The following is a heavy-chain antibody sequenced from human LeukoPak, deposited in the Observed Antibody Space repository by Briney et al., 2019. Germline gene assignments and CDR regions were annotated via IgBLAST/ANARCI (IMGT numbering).Heavy chain of an antibody. D-gene: IGHD3-10*02. J-gene: IGHJ6*04. CDR1: GFTLSSYE. Sequence: PGGSLRLSCAASGFTLSSYEMNWVREAPGKGLEWVSYISSSGSTIYYADSVKGQFTISRDNAKNSLYLQMNSLRAEDTAVYYCAELGITMIGGVWGKGTTVTISS. CDR2: ISSSGSTI. V-gene: IGHV3-48*03. CDR3: AELGITMIGGV.